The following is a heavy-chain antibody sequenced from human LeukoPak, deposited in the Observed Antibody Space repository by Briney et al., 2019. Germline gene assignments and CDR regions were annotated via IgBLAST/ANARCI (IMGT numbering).Heavy chain of an antibody. V-gene: IGHV3-74*01. CDR1: GFTSSSYW. J-gene: IGHJ4*02. Sequence: PGGSLRLSCVASGFTSSSYWMHWVPQAPGKELVWVSRINTDGTSTTYADSVKGRFTISRDNAKNTLYLQMNSLRAEDTAVYYCTRRTSVVPFDYWGQGTLVTVSS. CDR3: TRRTSVVPFDY. CDR2: INTDGTST. D-gene: IGHD2-2*01.